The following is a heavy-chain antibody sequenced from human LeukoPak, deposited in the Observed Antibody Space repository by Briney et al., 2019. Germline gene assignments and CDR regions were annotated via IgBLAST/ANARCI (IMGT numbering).Heavy chain of an antibody. CDR2: INHSGST. D-gene: IGHD1-26*01. J-gene: IGHJ4*02. CDR1: GGSFSGYY. Sequence: SETLSLTCAVYGGSFSGYYWSWIRQPPGKGLEWIGEINHSGSTNYNPSLKSRVTISVDTSKNQFSLKLSSVTAADTAVYYCARQMYAATIDYWGQGTLVTVSS. V-gene: IGHV4-34*01. CDR3: ARQMYAATIDY.